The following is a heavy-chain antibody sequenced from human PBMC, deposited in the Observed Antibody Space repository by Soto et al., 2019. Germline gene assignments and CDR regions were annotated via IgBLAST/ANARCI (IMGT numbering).Heavy chain of an antibody. CDR2: ISFDGSTE. V-gene: IGHV3-30-3*01. CDR3: ARSRHGSGSYTHFYHGLDV. J-gene: IGHJ6*02. Sequence: QVQLVESGGGVVQPGRSLRLSCAASGFTFISYAMHWVRQAPGKGLEWVAVISFDGSTEYYADSVKGRFTISRDNSKNTVYLQMYSLRSEDTAVYYCARSRHGSGSYTHFYHGLDVWGQGTTVTVSS. CDR1: GFTFISYA. D-gene: IGHD3-10*01.